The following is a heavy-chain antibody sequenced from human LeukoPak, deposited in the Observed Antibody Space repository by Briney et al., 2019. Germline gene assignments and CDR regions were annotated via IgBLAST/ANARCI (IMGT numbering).Heavy chain of an antibody. Sequence: ASVKVSCKASGYTFTSYDINWVRQATGQGLEWMGWMNPNTGNTGYAQKFQGRVTITADKSTSTAYMELSSLRSEDTAVYYCARDIRDYYDSSGYAFDIWGQGTMVTVSS. V-gene: IGHV1-8*01. CDR2: MNPNTGNT. CDR1: GYTFTSYD. J-gene: IGHJ3*02. CDR3: ARDIRDYYDSSGYAFDI. D-gene: IGHD3-22*01.